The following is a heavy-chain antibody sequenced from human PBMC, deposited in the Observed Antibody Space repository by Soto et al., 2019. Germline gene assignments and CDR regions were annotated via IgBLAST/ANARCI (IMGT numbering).Heavy chain of an antibody. Sequence: QVQLVQSGTEVMKPGASVNVSCKAFGYTFTSYGFSWVRQVPGQGLGWLGWISAFNGDTQYAQTMKGRLTVTTDTSTTTVHMELRSLTPADTAVYYCAREAGWQRMVPYDWGQGTLVTVS. J-gene: IGHJ4*02. V-gene: IGHV1-18*04. D-gene: IGHD6-25*01. CDR1: GYTFTSYG. CDR2: ISAFNGDT. CDR3: AREAGWQRMVPYD.